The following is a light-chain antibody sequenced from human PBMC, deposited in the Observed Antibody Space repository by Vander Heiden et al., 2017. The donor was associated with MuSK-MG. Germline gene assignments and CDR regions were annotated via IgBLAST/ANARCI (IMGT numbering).Light chain of an antibody. CDR2: SNN. CDR3: AAWDDSLNGVV. CDR1: SSNIGSNT. V-gene: IGLV1-44*01. Sequence: QSVLTQPPSASGPPGQRVTTSCSGSSSNIGSNTVNWYQQLPGTAPKLLIYSNNQRPSGVPDRFSGSKSGTSASLAISGLQSEDEADYYCAAWDDSLNGVVFGGGTKLTVL. J-gene: IGLJ2*01.